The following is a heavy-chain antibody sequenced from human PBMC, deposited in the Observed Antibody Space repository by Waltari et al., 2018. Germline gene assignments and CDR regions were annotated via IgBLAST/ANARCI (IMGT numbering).Heavy chain of an antibody. CDR1: GFTFSRNW. Sequence: EVQLVESGGGLVQPGGSLRPSCAASGFTFSRNWMTWVRQAPGKGLEEVANINQDGSKKDYVDSVKGRFTISRDNAKNSLYLQMNSLRAEDTAVYYCAGDKYWGQGTLVTVSS. J-gene: IGHJ4*02. CDR2: INQDGSKK. V-gene: IGHV3-7*01. CDR3: AGDKY.